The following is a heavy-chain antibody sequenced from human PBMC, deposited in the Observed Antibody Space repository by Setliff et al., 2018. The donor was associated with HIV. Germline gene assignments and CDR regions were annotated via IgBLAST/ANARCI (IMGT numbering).Heavy chain of an antibody. CDR1: GGSISSGGYY. Sequence: PSETLSLTCNVSGGSISSGGYYWSWIRQHPGKGLEWIGYIHYSGSTYYNPSLKSLGTISVDTSKNQFSLKLSSVTAADTAVYYCARARGGCSGGSCPAHHYYYYMDVWGKGTTVTVSS. CDR3: ARARGGCSGGSCPAHHYYYYMDV. J-gene: IGHJ6*03. CDR2: IHYSGST. V-gene: IGHV4-31*01. D-gene: IGHD2-15*01.